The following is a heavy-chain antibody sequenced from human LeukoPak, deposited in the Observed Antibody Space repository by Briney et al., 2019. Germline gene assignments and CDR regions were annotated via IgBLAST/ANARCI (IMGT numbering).Heavy chain of an antibody. CDR1: GFTFSSYW. CDR2: LNSDGSTT. Sequence: GGSLRLSCAASGFTFSSYWMHWVRQAPGKGLVWVSRLNSDGSTTSYADSVRGRFTISRDNAKNTLYLQMNSLRAEDTAVYYCARRSGSYAFDYWGQGTLSPSPQ. CDR3: ARRSGSYAFDY. V-gene: IGHV3-74*01. D-gene: IGHD1-26*01. J-gene: IGHJ4*02.